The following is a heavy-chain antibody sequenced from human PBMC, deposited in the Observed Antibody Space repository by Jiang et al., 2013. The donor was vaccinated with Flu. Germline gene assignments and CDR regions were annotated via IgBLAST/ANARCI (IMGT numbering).Heavy chain of an antibody. V-gene: IGHV4-31*03. J-gene: IGHJ5*02. CDR3: AREGVTTVTRTWFVP. Sequence: GPGLVKPSQTLSLTCSVSGASINTPGYYWSWIRQRPGKGLEWIGYISYNGNTFYNPSLRGRLTISGGPSENHLSLRLSSVTAADTAVYYCAREGVTTVTRTWFVPWGPERQSPSPQ. CDR2: ISYNGNT. D-gene: IGHD4-17*01. CDR1: GASINTPGYY.